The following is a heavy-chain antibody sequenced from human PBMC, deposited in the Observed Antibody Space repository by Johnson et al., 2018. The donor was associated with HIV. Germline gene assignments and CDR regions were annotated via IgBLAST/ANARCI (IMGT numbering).Heavy chain of an antibody. CDR3: AKVDCGGDRCAGYDFRGRSYAVDI. J-gene: IGHJ3*02. V-gene: IGHV3-74*02. CDR2: IYNDGSRT. D-gene: IGHD2-21*01. CDR1: GFAFTTYC. Sequence: VQLVESGGGVVQPGRSLRLSCAASGFAFTTYCMVWVRQAPGMGLVWFVRIYNDGSRTIYADSVSGRFTLSLERAKHTVDLQVNSLRVEDTAVYYCAKVDCGGDRCAGYDFRGRSYAVDIWGQGTMVTVSS.